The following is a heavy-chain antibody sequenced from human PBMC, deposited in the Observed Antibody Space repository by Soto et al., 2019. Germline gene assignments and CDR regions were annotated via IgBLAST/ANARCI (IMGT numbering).Heavy chain of an antibody. J-gene: IGHJ3*02. CDR1: GYTFTSYG. Sequence: ASVKVSCKASGYTFTSYGISWVRQAPGQGLEWMGWISAYNGNTNYAQKLQGRVTMTTDTSTSTAYMELRSLRSDDTAVYYCARGYLYYEYIWGTKDAFDIWGQGTMVTVSS. CDR2: ISAYNGNT. CDR3: ARGYLYYEYIWGTKDAFDI. D-gene: IGHD3-16*01. V-gene: IGHV1-18*01.